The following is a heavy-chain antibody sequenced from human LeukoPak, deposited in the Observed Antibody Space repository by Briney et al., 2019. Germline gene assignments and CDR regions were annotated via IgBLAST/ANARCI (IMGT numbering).Heavy chain of an antibody. D-gene: IGHD3-10*01. CDR3: AKAGADWFDP. CDR2: FSRSGDNT. CDR1: GFTFSAYA. V-gene: IGHV3-23*01. J-gene: IGHJ5*02. Sequence: GSLRLSFAASGFTFSAYAMSWVRQAPGKGLQWVSTFSRSGDNTYYAVSVRGGSTTSRDNTKNTRYMPMNRARAEGTAMCCCAKAGADWFDPRAGGTLVTAPS.